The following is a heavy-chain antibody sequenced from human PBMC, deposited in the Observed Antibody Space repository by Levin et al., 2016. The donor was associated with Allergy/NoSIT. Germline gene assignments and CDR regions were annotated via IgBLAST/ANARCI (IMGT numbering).Heavy chain of an antibody. CDR3: ARGNFDWLNPFFDY. V-gene: IGHV4-59*08. CDR2: IYYSGST. J-gene: IGHJ4*02. CDR1: GGSISDYY. Sequence: SETLSLTCTVSGGSISDYYWSWIRQPPGKGLEWIGHIYYSGSTNHNPSLKSRVTMSIDTSKNQFSLHLTSVTAADTAVYYCARGNFDWLNPFFDYWGQGTLVTVSS. D-gene: IGHD3-9*01.